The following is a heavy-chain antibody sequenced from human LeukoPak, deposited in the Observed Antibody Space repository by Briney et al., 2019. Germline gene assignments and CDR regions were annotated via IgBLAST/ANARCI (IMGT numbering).Heavy chain of an antibody. J-gene: IGHJ3*02. CDR1: GGPISSSSYY. D-gene: IGHD6-19*01. V-gene: IGHV4-39*01. CDR3: ARLVGSSGWYLSWGAFDI. CDR2: IYYSGST. Sequence: PSETLSLTCTVSGGPISSSSYYWGWIRQPPGKGLEWIGSIYYSGSTYYNPSLKSRVTISVDTSKNQFSLKLSSVTAADTAVYYCARLVGSSGWYLSWGAFDIWGQGTMVTVSS.